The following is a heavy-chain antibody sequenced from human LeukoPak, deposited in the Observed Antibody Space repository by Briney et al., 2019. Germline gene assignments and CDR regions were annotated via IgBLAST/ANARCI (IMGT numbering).Heavy chain of an antibody. J-gene: IGHJ4*02. V-gene: IGHV3-7*01. CDR1: GFTFSSYW. D-gene: IGHD4-17*01. CDR2: IKQDGSEK. Sequence: GGSLRLSCAASGFTFSSYWMSWVRQAPGKGLEWVANIKQDGSEKYYVDSVRGRFTVSRDNAKNSLYLQMNSLRAEDTAMYYCARDDGAEDYWGRGTLVTVSS. CDR3: ARDDGAEDY.